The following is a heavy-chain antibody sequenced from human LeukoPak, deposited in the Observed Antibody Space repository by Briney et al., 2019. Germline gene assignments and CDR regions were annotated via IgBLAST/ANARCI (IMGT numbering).Heavy chain of an antibody. V-gene: IGHV3-7*01. Sequence: GGSLRLSCAASGFTFSNYWMSWVRQAPGNGPEWVANIKEDESEKNYVDSVKGRFTISRDSAKNSLYLQMNSLRAEDTAVYYCAGSWSPYDAFDIWGQGTMVSVSS. J-gene: IGHJ3*02. CDR1: GFTFSNYW. CDR2: IKEDESEK. CDR3: AGSWSPYDAFDI. D-gene: IGHD6-13*01.